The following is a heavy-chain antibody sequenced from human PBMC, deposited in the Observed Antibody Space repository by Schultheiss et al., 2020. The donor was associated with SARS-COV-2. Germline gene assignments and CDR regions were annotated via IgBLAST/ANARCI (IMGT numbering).Heavy chain of an antibody. CDR1: GFTFSSYA. CDR3: ARGGAIEARYAY. CDR2: ISYDGSNK. V-gene: IGHV3-30-3*01. D-gene: IGHD2-21*01. J-gene: IGHJ4*02. Sequence: GGSLRLSCAASGFTFSSYAMHWVRQAPGKGLEWVAVISYDGSNKYYADSVKGRFTISRDNSKNTLYLQMNSLRAEDTAVYYCARGGAIEARYAYWGQGTLVTVSS.